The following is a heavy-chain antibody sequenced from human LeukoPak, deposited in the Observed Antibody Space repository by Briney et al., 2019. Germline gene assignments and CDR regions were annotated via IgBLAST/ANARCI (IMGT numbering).Heavy chain of an antibody. J-gene: IGHJ4*02. Sequence: SETLSLTCTVSGGSISSYYWSWIRQPAGRGLEWIGRIYTSGSTNYNPSLKSRVTMSVDTSKNQFSLKLSSVTAADTAVYYCARDLLSSGWYGGFDYWGQGTLVTVSS. CDR3: ARDLLSSGWYGGFDY. CDR1: GGSISSYY. CDR2: IYTSGST. D-gene: IGHD6-19*01. V-gene: IGHV4-4*07.